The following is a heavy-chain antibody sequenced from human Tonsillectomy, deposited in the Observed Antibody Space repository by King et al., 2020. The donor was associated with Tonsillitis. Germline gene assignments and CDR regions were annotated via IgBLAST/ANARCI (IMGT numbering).Heavy chain of an antibody. Sequence: VQLVQSGAEVKKPGSSVKVSCKASGGTFSSYAISWVRQAPGQGLEWMGRIIPILGIANYAQKFQGRVTITADKSTSTAYMELSSLRSEDTAVYYCAREGSFYDSSGYPQYYFDYWGQGTLVTGSS. CDR2: IIPILGIA. V-gene: IGHV1-69*04. CDR3: AREGSFYDSSGYPQYYFDY. D-gene: IGHD3-22*01. J-gene: IGHJ4*02. CDR1: GGTFSSYA.